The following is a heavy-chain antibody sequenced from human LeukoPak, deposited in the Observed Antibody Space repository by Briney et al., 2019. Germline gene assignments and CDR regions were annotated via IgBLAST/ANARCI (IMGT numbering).Heavy chain of an antibody. Sequence: GGSLRLSCAASGFTFSSYWMSWVRQAPGKGLEWVANIKQDGSEKYYVDSVKGRFTISRDNAKNSLYLQMNSLRAEDTAVYYCARSYGSGSYNYYYYYYMDVWGKGTTVTISS. CDR3: ARSYGSGSYNYYYYYYMDV. V-gene: IGHV3-7*03. D-gene: IGHD3-10*01. CDR2: IKQDGSEK. J-gene: IGHJ6*03. CDR1: GFTFSSYW.